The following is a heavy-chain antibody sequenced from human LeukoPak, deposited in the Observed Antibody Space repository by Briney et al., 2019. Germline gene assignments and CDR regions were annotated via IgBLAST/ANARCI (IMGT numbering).Heavy chain of an antibody. CDR2: IYTSGST. CDR1: GGSISSGSYY. D-gene: IGHD6-19*01. J-gene: IGHJ1*01. CDR3: ASLPGGWSYFQH. Sequence: PSETLSLTCTVSGGSISSGSYYWSWIRQPAGKGLEWIGRIYTSGSTNYNPSLKSRFTISVDTSKNQFSLKLSSVTAADTAVYYCASLPGGWSYFQHWGQGTLVTVSS. V-gene: IGHV4-61*02.